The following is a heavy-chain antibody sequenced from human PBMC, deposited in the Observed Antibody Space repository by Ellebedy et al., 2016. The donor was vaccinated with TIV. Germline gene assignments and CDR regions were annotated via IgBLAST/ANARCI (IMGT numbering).Heavy chain of an antibody. D-gene: IGHD3-16*02. CDR2: INPNSGGT. V-gene: IGHV1-2*02. J-gene: IGHJ6*02. CDR1: GYTFTGYY. CDR3: ARSLGVTGYYYYGMDV. Sequence: ASVKVSCKASGYTFTGYYMHWVRQAPGQGLEWMGWINPNSGGTNYAQKFQGRVTMTRDTSISTAYMELSRLRSDDTAVYYCARSLGVTGYYYYGMDVWGQGTTVTVSS.